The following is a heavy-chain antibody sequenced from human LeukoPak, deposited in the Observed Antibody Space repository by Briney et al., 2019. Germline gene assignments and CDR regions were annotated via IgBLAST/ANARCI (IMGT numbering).Heavy chain of an antibody. CDR1: GFTFSGYG. J-gene: IGHJ4*02. CDR2: IRYDGSNK. D-gene: IGHD2-2*01. CDR3: AKDIVVVPAAMAFDY. Sequence: PGGSLRLSCAASGFTFSGYGMHWVRQAPGKGLEWVAFIRYDGSNKYYADSVKGRFTISRDNSKNTLYLQMNSLRAEDTAVYYCAKDIVVVPAAMAFDYWGQGTLVTVSS. V-gene: IGHV3-30*02.